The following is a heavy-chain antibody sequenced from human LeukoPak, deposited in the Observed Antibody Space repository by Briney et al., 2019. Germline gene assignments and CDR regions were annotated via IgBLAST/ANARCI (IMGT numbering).Heavy chain of an antibody. CDR3: ARDQQWLDYYYMDV. CDR1: GGSISSYY. J-gene: IGHJ6*03. Sequence: SETLSLTCTVSGGSISSYYWSWIRQPPGKGLEWIGYIYYSGSTNYNPSLKSRVTISVDTSKNQFSLKLSSVTAADTAVYYCARDQQWLDYYYMDVWGKGTTVTVSS. D-gene: IGHD6-19*01. CDR2: IYYSGST. V-gene: IGHV4-59*01.